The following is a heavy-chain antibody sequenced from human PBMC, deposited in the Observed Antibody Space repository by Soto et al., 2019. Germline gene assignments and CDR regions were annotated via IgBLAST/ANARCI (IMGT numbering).Heavy chain of an antibody. CDR1: GFTFTRFA. Sequence: GGSLRLSCAASGFTFTRFAIHWVRQAPCKGLEWVAFISYDGNKKKSADSVKGRFTISRDNSRNTVYLHMSSLRTEDTAVYSCARLFGGYSDSSASNSFDIWGQGTRVTVSS. V-gene: IGHV3-30-3*01. J-gene: IGHJ3*02. CDR2: ISYDGNKK. CDR3: ARLFGGYSDSSASNSFDI. D-gene: IGHD3-16*01.